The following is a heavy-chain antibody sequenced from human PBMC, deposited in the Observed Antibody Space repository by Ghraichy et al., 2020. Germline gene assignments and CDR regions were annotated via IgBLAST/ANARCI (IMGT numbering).Heavy chain of an antibody. CDR1: GDSINNYF. V-gene: IGHV4-59*01. CDR2: VYYSGST. D-gene: IGHD2-2*01. J-gene: IGHJ4*02. CDR3: ARVRPAYCRSRNCPTEFDS. Sequence: SETLSLTCTVSGDSINNYFWSWIRQPPGKGLEWIGYVYYSGSTYYKPSLKSRVTISVDTSKNQFSLKLRSVTTADTAVYYCARVRPAYCRSRNCPTEFDSWGQGTLVTVSS.